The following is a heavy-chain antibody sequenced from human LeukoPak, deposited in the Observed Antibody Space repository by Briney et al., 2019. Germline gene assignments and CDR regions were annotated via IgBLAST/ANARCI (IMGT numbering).Heavy chain of an antibody. V-gene: IGHV3-30*18. D-gene: IGHD4-17*01. CDR2: ISYDGSNK. Sequence: PGGSLRLSCAASGFTISSYGMHWVRQAPAKGLEWVAIISYDGSNKYYADSVKGRFTISRDNYKNTLYLQMNSLRAEDTAVYYCAKSTTVTQRGYFDYWGQGTLVTVSS. J-gene: IGHJ4*02. CDR1: GFTISSYG. CDR3: AKSTTVTQRGYFDY.